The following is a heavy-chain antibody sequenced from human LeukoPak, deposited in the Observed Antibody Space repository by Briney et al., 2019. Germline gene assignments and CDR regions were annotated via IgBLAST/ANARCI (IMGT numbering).Heavy chain of an antibody. CDR3: AKVKDYYYYGMDV. CDR1: GFTFSSYW. V-gene: IGHV3-74*01. Sequence: GGSLRLSCAASGFTFSSYWMHWVRQAPGKGLVWVSRINSDGSSTSYADSVKGRFTISRDNAKNTLYLQMNSLRAEDTAVYYCAKVKDYYYYGMDVWGQGTTVTVSS. CDR2: INSDGSST. J-gene: IGHJ6*02.